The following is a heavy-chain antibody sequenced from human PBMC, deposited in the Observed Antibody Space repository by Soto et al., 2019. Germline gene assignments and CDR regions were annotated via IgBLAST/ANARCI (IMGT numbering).Heavy chain of an antibody. CDR3: AKAPVYYDSSGYYP. CDR2: ISGSGGST. V-gene: IGHV3-23*01. J-gene: IGHJ5*02. CDR1: GFTFSSYA. Sequence: GGSLRLSCAASGFTFSSYAMSWVRQAPGKGLEWVSAISGSGGSTYYADSVKGRFTISRDNSKNTLYLQMNSLRAEDMAVYYCAKAPVYYDSSGYYPWGQGTLVTVSS. D-gene: IGHD3-22*01.